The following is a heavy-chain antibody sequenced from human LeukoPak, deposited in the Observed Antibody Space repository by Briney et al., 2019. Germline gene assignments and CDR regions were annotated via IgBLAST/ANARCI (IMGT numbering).Heavy chain of an antibody. Sequence: PGGSLRLSCAASGFTFDDYVLNWFRQAPGKGLEWVAVISYDGSNKYYADSVKGRFTISRDNSKNTLYLQMNSLRAEDTAVYYCARDGYCSGGSCYGAFDIWGQGTMVTVSS. CDR1: GFTFDDYV. CDR2: ISYDGSNK. CDR3: ARDGYCSGGSCYGAFDI. J-gene: IGHJ3*02. V-gene: IGHV3-30*04. D-gene: IGHD2-15*01.